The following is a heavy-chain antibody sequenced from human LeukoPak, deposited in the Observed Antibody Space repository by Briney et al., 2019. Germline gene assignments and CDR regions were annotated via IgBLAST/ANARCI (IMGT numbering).Heavy chain of an antibody. CDR3: ARAIRGYSGYDDY. CDR2: IYYSGST. D-gene: IGHD5-12*01. CDR1: GGSISSSSYY. J-gene: IGHJ4*02. V-gene: IGHV4-39*01. Sequence: KPSETLSLTCTVSGGSISSSSYYWGWIRQPPGKGLEWIGSIYYSGSTYYNPSLKSRVTISVDTSKNQFSLKLSSVTAADTAVYYCARAIRGYSGYDDYWGREPWSPSPQ.